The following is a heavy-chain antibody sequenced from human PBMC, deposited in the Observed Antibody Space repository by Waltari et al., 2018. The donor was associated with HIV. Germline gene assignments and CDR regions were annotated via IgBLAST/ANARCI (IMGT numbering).Heavy chain of an antibody. J-gene: IGHJ4*02. Sequence: EVQLVQSGAEVKKPGESLKISCTGSGYSFTSYWFDWVRQMPGKGLEWMGIIYPGYSDTKYSPSFQGQVTISADKSITTAYLQWRSLEASDSAIYYCARLGSYGSGSRPFFFDYWGQGTLVTVSS. CDR1: GYSFTSYW. CDR2: IYPGYSDT. CDR3: ARLGSYGSGSRPFFFDY. D-gene: IGHD3-10*01. V-gene: IGHV5-51*03.